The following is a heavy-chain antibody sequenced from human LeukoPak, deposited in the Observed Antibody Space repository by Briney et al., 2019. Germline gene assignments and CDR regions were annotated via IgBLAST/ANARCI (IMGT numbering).Heavy chain of an antibody. D-gene: IGHD2-2*01. CDR1: GFTFSGYA. CDR3: AKDLTDIVVVPAANFRAEYGMDV. J-gene: IGHJ6*02. CDR2: IGDSGVST. V-gene: IGHV3-23*01. Sequence: GGSLRLSCAASGFTFSGYAMSWVRQAPGKGLEWVSAIGDSGVSTYYADSVKGRFTISRDNSKNTLYLQMDSLRAEDTAVYYCAKDLTDIVVVPAANFRAEYGMDVWGQGTTVTVSS.